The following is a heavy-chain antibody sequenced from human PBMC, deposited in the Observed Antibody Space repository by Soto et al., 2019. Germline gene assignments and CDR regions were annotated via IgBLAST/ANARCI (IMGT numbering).Heavy chain of an antibody. D-gene: IGHD5-12*01. CDR3: ARGRIVASIHDAFEI. CDR2: ISAYNGNR. V-gene: IGHV1-18*01. Sequence: QGHLLQSGDEVKTPGASVRVSCRASGYPFTSYGISWVRQAPGQGLEWVAWISAYNGNRDTAQKFQGRVTMTLDTSTDTAHMELGDLTSAETGVYYCARGRIVASIHDAFEIWGQGTKVTVSS. CDR1: GYPFTSYG. J-gene: IGHJ3*02.